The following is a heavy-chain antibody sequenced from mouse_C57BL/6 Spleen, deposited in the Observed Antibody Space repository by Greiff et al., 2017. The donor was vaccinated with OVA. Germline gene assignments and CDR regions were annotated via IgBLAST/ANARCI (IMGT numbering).Heavy chain of an antibody. CDR2: ISDGGSYT. D-gene: IGHD1-1*01. V-gene: IGHV5-4*01. J-gene: IGHJ2*01. CDR1: GFTFSSYA. Sequence: DVQLVESGGGLVKPGGSLKLSCAASGFTFSSYAMSWVRQTPEKRLEWVATISDGGSYTYYPDNVKGRFTISRDNAKNNRYLQMSHLKSEDTAMYYCARDPDCCGSDYWGKGTTLTVSS. CDR3: ARDPDCCGSDY.